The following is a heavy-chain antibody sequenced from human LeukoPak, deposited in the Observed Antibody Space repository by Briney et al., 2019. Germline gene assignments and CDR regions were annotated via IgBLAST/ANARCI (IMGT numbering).Heavy chain of an antibody. V-gene: IGHV3-21*01. J-gene: IGHJ4*02. CDR1: GFTFSSYS. CDR2: ISSGSSYI. Sequence: PGGSLRLSCAASGFTFSSYSMNWVRQAPGKGLEWVSFISSGSSYIYYADSVKGRFTISRDNAKNSLYLQMNSLRAEDTAVYYCARESIVGASAPHYWGQGTLVTVSS. CDR3: ARESIVGASAPHY. D-gene: IGHD1-26*01.